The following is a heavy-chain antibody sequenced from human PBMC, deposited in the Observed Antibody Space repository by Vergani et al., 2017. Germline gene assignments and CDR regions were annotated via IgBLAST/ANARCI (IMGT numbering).Heavy chain of an antibody. V-gene: IGHV3-11*06. J-gene: IGHJ4*02. CDR1: GFSFSDYD. Sequence: QVQLVESGGDLVKPGGSLRLSCAASGFSFSDYDMSWIRQAPGKGLEWVSYISSGSSYTNYADSVKGRFTISRDNTKKSLYVQMNSLRAEDTAVYYCARVTHYYDSSGYHYDYWGQGTLVTVSS. D-gene: IGHD3-22*01. CDR3: ARVTHYYDSSGYHYDY. CDR2: ISSGSSYT.